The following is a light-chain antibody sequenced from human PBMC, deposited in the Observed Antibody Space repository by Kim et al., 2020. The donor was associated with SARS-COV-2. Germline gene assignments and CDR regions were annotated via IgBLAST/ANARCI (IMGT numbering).Light chain of an antibody. Sequence: GGKNIGGYNVHWYQQKPGQAPVRVIYRASNRPSGIPERFSGSNSGNTATLTISSAQAGDEADYYCQVWDTTSGVFGGGTQLTVL. J-gene: IGLJ3*02. CDR1: NIGGYN. CDR3: QVWDTTSGV. V-gene: IGLV3-9*01. CDR2: RAS.